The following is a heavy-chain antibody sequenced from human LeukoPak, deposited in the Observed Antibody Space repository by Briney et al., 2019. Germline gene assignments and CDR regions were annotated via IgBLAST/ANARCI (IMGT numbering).Heavy chain of an antibody. D-gene: IGHD6-19*01. CDR3: ARGFQWPGFIYYMDV. J-gene: IGHJ6*03. Sequence: PSETLSLTCTVSGGSISSSSYYWGWIRQPPGKGLEWIGSIYYSGSTYYNPSLKSRVTISVDTSKNQFSLKLSSVTAADTAVYYCARGFQWPGFIYYMDVCGKGTTTIISS. V-gene: IGHV4-39*07. CDR2: IYYSGST. CDR1: GGSISSSSYY.